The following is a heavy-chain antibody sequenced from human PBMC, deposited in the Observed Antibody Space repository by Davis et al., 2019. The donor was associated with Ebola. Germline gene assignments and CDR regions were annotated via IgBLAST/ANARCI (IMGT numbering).Heavy chain of an antibody. D-gene: IGHD6-13*01. CDR2: TYSSGST. Sequence: SETLSPTCTVSGASTRSYYWTWIRQAPGKGLAWIGYTYSSGSTNYNPSLKSRVTISVDKSKNQFSLKLSSVTAADTAVYYCARPIAASFQAYDAFDIWGQGTMVIVSS. V-gene: IGHV4-4*09. CDR3: ARPIAASFQAYDAFDI. CDR1: GASTRSYY. J-gene: IGHJ3*02.